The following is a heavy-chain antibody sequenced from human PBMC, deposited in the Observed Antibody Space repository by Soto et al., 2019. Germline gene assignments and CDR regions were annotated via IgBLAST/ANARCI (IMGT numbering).Heavy chain of an antibody. CDR2: IWYDGSNK. CDR3: ARGYSSSSMIYFDY. J-gene: IGHJ4*02. Sequence: GGSLRLSCAASGFTFSSYGMHWVRQAPGKGLEWVAVIWYDGSNKYYADSVKGRFTISRDNSKNTLYLQMNSLRAEDTAVYYCARGYSSSSMIYFDYWGQGTLVTVSS. V-gene: IGHV3-33*01. CDR1: GFTFSSYG. D-gene: IGHD6-6*01.